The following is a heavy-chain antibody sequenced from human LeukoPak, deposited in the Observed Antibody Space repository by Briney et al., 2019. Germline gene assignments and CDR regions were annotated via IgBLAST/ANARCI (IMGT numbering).Heavy chain of an antibody. J-gene: IGHJ3*02. V-gene: IGHV4-34*01. Sequence: PSETLSLTCAVYGGSFSGYYWSWIRQPPGKGLEWIGEINHSGSTNYNPSLKSRVTISVDTSKNQFSLKLSSVTAADTAVYYCARDSITMVRGVSWVAFDIWGQGTMVTVSS. CDR1: GGSFSGYY. CDR2: INHSGST. D-gene: IGHD3-10*01. CDR3: ARDSITMVRGVSWVAFDI.